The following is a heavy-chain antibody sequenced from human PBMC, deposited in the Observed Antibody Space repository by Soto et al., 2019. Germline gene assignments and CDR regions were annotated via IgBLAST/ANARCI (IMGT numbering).Heavy chain of an antibody. J-gene: IGHJ6*02. D-gene: IGHD1-26*01. Sequence: SETLSLTCAVYGGSFSGYYWSWIRQPPGKGLEWIGEINHSGSTNYNPSLKSRVTISVDTSKNQFSLKLISVTAADTAVYYCASSGSRRYYYSGMDVWGQGTTVTVSS. CDR2: INHSGST. CDR1: GGSFSGYY. CDR3: ASSGSRRYYYSGMDV. V-gene: IGHV4-34*01.